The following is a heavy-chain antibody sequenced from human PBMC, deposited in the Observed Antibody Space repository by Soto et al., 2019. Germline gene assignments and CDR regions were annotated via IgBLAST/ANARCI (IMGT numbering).Heavy chain of an antibody. CDR1: GYTFTSYG. Sequence: GASVKVSCKASGYTFTSYGISWVRQAPGQGLEWMGWTSAYNGNTNYAQKLQGRVTMTTDTSTSTAYMELRSLRSDDTAVYYCARDQVEYSSSSEGFDPWGQGTLVTVSS. CDR3: ARDQVEYSSSSEGFDP. V-gene: IGHV1-18*01. CDR2: TSAYNGNT. D-gene: IGHD6-6*01. J-gene: IGHJ5*02.